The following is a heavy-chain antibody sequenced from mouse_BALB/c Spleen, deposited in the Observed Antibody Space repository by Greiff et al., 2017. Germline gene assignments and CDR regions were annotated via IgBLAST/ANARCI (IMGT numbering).Heavy chain of an antibody. CDR2: IDPENGNT. V-gene: IGHV14-1*02. D-gene: IGHD2-1*01. CDR1: GFNIKDYY. CDR3: ARRIYYGNYDAMDY. J-gene: IGHJ4*01. Sequence: EVQLVESGAELVKPGASVKLSCKASGFNIKDYYMHWVKQRPEQGLEWIGWIDPENGNTIYDPKFQGKASITADTSSNTAYLQLSSLTSEDTAVYYCARRIYYGNYDAMDYWGQGTSVTVSS.